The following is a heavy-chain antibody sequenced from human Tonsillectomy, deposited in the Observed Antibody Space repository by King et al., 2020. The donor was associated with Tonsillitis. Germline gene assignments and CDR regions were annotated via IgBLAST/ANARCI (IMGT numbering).Heavy chain of an antibody. CDR1: GGSLNNYY. CDR2: INHSGST. V-gene: IGHV4-34*01. Sequence: VQLQQWGAGLLKPSETLSLTCGVYGGSLNNYYWSWIRQPPGKGLEWIGEINHSGSTNYNPSLKSRVTISVDTSKNQFSLKLSSVTAADTAVYYCTSWTAVAHYFDTWGQGTLVTVSS. CDR3: TSWTAVAHYFDT. J-gene: IGHJ4*02. D-gene: IGHD6-19*01.